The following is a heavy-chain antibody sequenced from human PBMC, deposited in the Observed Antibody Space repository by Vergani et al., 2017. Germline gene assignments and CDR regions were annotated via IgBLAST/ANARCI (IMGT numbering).Heavy chain of an antibody. Sequence: QVQLQESGPGLVKPSETLSLTCSVSGSSISRGYYWGWIRQPPGKGLEWIATVFHSGSAYYNPSLRRRVTISVETSKNQFSLRLTTLTAADTAVYYCARQFWVSQRVGAFETWGRGTEVSVSS. J-gene: IGHJ3*02. CDR2: VFHSGSA. D-gene: IGHD3-16*01. CDR3: ARQFWVSQRVGAFET. V-gene: IGHV4-38-2*02. CDR1: GSSISRGYY.